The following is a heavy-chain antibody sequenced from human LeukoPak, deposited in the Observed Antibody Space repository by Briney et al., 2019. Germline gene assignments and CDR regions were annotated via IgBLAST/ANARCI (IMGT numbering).Heavy chain of an antibody. J-gene: IGHJ5*02. CDR2: INPSSGST. CDR1: GGTFSSHA. V-gene: IGHV1-46*01. D-gene: IGHD3-10*01. Sequence: ASVKVSCKASGGTFSSHAISWVRQAPGQGLEWMGIINPSSGSTSYAQKFQGRVTMTRDTSTSTVYMELSSLRSEDTAVYYCARVGYYYGSGSQNWFDPWGQGTLVTVSS. CDR3: ARVGYYYGSGSQNWFDP.